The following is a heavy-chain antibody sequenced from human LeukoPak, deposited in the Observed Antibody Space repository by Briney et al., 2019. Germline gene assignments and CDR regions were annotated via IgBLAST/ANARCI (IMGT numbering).Heavy chain of an antibody. CDR1: GFTFSSYA. CDR2: INTDGVST. D-gene: IGHD2-15*01. CDR3: ARALVAPYYFDY. J-gene: IGHJ4*02. Sequence: GGSLRLSCAASGFTFSSYAMSWVRQAPGKGLVWVSRINTDGVSTTYADSVKGRFTISRDNAKNTLYLQMTSLRAEDTAVYYCARALVAPYYFDYWGQGALVTVSS. V-gene: IGHV3-74*01.